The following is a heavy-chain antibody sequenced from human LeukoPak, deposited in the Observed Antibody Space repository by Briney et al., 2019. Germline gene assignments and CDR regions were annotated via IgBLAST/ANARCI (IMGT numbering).Heavy chain of an antibody. J-gene: IGHJ4*02. Sequence: SETLSLTCTVSGGSISSSSYHWGWIRQPPGKGLEWIGSIYYSGSTYYNPSLKSRVTISVDTSKDQFSLKLSSVTAADTAVYYCARLSAGRALDYWGQGTLVTVSS. CDR2: IYYSGST. CDR3: ARLSAGRALDY. CDR1: GGSISSSSYH. D-gene: IGHD3-16*02. V-gene: IGHV4-39*01.